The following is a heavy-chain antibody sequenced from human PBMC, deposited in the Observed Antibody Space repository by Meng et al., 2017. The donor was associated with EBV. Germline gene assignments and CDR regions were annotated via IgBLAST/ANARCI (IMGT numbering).Heavy chain of an antibody. CDR2: ISAYNGNT. CDR3: ARDGRLYDTPSPFDY. D-gene: IGHD3-22*01. V-gene: IGHV1-18*01. CDR1: GYTFTSYG. Sequence: QVQVGQSVAEVKKAGASVKVSCKASGYTFTSYGISWVRQAPGQGLEWMGWISAYNGNTNYAQKLQGRVTMTTDTSTSTAYMELRSLRSDDTAVYYCARDGRLYDTPSPFDYWGQGTLVTVSS. J-gene: IGHJ4*02.